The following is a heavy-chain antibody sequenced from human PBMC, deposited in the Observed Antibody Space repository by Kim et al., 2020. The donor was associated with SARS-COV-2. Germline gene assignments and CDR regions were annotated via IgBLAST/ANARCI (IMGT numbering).Heavy chain of an antibody. V-gene: IGHV1-69*06. CDR2: IIPIFGTA. J-gene: IGHJ6*02. D-gene: IGHD5-12*01. Sequence: SVKVSCKASGGTFSSYAISWVRQAPGQGLEWMGGIIPIFGTANYAQKFQGRVTITADKSTSTAYMELSSLRSEDTAVYYCAPLDGYSGYNSGMDVWGQGTTVTVSS. CDR1: GGTFSSYA. CDR3: APLDGYSGYNSGMDV.